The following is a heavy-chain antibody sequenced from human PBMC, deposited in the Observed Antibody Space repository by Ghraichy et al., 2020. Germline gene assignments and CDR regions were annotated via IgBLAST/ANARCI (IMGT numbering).Heavy chain of an antibody. CDR2: IYYSGST. Sequence: SETLSLTCTVSGGSISSSSYYWGWIRQPPGKGLEWIGSIYYSGSTYYNPSLKSRVTISVDTSKNQFSLKLSSVTAADTAVYYCARPYHYYDSSGYYQYFFDYWGQGTLVTVSS. CDR3: ARPYHYYDSSGYYQYFFDY. CDR1: GGSISSSSYY. D-gene: IGHD3-22*01. V-gene: IGHV4-39*07. J-gene: IGHJ4*02.